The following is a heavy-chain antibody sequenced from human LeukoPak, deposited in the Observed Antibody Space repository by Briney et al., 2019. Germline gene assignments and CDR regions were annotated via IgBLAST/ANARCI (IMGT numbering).Heavy chain of an antibody. Sequence: KTGGSLRLSCAAFGFTFSSYSMNWVRQAPGKGLEWVSSISSSSSYIYYADSVKGRFTISRDNAKNSLYLQMNSLRAEDTAVYYCAREFRSKWIQLWPFHDAFDIWGQGTMVTVSS. D-gene: IGHD5-18*01. J-gene: IGHJ3*02. V-gene: IGHV3-21*01. CDR2: ISSSSSYI. CDR1: GFTFSSYS. CDR3: AREFRSKWIQLWPFHDAFDI.